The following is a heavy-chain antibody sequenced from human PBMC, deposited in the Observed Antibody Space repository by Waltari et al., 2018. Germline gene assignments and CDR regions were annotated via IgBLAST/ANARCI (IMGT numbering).Heavy chain of an antibody. CDR1: GFTFSSYA. J-gene: IGHJ3*02. V-gene: IGHV3-23*03. CDR3: AKDSWELLTLTLDI. Sequence: VQLVQSGAEVKKPGGSLRLSCAASGFTFSSYAMSWVRQAPGKGLEWVSVIYSGGSTYYADSVKGRFTISRDNSKNTLYLQMNSLRAEDTAVYYCAKDSWELLTLTLDIWGQGTMVTVSS. D-gene: IGHD1-26*01. CDR2: IYSGGST.